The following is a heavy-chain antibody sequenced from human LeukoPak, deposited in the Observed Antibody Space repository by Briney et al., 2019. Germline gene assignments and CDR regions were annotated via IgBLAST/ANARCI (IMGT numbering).Heavy chain of an antibody. CDR2: IYYSGST. Sequence: PSETLSLTYTVSGGSISNNYWSWFRQPPGKGLEWIGYIYYSGSTNYNPSLKSRVTISVDTSKSQFSLKLSSVTAADTAVYYCASHKGFWGQGTLVTVSS. J-gene: IGHJ4*02. CDR1: GGSISNNY. CDR3: ASHKGF. V-gene: IGHV4-59*01.